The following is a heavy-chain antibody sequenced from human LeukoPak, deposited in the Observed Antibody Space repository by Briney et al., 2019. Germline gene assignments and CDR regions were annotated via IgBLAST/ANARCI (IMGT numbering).Heavy chain of an antibody. J-gene: IGHJ4*02. CDR3: VGGTDYYFDY. CDR2: IYSGGST. CDR1: GFTVDSNY. D-gene: IGHD2-8*02. V-gene: IGHV3-53*01. Sequence: GGSLRLSCAASGFTVDSNYMTWVRQAPGKGLEWVSVIYSGGSTYYADSVKGRFTIYRDNSKNTVYLQMNSLRADDTAVYYCVGGTDYYFDYWGQGTLVTVSS.